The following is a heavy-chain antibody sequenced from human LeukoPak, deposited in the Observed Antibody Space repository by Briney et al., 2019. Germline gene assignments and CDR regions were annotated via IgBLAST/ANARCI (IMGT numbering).Heavy chain of an antibody. V-gene: IGHV3-49*04. D-gene: IGHD5-12*01. J-gene: IGHJ4*02. Sequence: GGSLRLSCTASGFTFGDYAMSWVRQAPGKGLEWVGFIRSKAYGGKTEYAASVKGRFTISRDDSKSIAYLQMNSLKTEDTAVYYCTRHRESGYSGYDYHPLDYWGQGTLVTVSS. CDR3: TRHRESGYSGYDYHPLDY. CDR1: GFTFGDYA. CDR2: IRSKAYGGKT.